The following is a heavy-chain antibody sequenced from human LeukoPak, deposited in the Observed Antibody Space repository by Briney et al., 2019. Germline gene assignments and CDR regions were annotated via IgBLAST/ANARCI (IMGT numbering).Heavy chain of an antibody. CDR2: LPSNGDEE. CDR3: AKSPLIDGYSGYDYFDY. D-gene: IGHD5-12*01. V-gene: IGHV3-30*02. J-gene: IGHJ4*02. Sequence: GGSLRLSCATSGFSFSSFGMHWVRQAPGKGLEHLAFLPSNGDEEYYADSAKGRFTISRDNSKNTLYLEMNSLRAEDTAVYYCAKSPLIDGYSGYDYFDYWGQGTLVTVSS. CDR1: GFSFSSFG.